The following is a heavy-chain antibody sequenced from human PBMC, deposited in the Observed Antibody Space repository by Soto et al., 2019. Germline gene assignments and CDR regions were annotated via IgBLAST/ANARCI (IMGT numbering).Heavy chain of an antibody. Sequence: QVTLKESGPVLVKPTETLTLTCTVSGFSLFNTKMGVSWIRQPPGKALEWLAHTFANDDVFYSASLKSRLTISKDTSKRQVVLTMTSMDFVDTATYYCARMVIGPAAPSNWFDPWGPGTLVTVSS. CDR2: TFANDDV. V-gene: IGHV2-26*01. D-gene: IGHD2-2*01. J-gene: IGHJ5*02. CDR1: GFSLFNTKMG. CDR3: ARMVIGPAAPSNWFDP.